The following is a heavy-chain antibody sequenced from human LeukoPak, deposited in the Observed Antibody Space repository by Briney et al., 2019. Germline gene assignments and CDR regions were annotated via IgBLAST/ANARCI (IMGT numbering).Heavy chain of an antibody. Sequence: ASVNVSCKASGYTFTGYYMHWVRQAPGQGLEWMGWINPNSGGTNYAQKFQGRVTMTRDTSISTAYMELSRLRSDDTAVYYCARDSQSVTIFGVVTPLGYWGQGTLVSVSS. D-gene: IGHD3-3*01. CDR2: INPNSGGT. V-gene: IGHV1-2*02. CDR3: ARDSQSVTIFGVVTPLGY. J-gene: IGHJ4*02. CDR1: GYTFTGYY.